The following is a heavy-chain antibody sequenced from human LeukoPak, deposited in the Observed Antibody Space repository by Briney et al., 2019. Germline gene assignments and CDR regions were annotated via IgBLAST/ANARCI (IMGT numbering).Heavy chain of an antibody. CDR3: ATSPGELEFDY. Sequence: GGSLRLSCAASGFTFSTYTMNWVRQAPGKGLEWVSSITSSSRYIYYADSVRGRFTISRDNAKNSLYLQMNSLRAEDTAIYYCATSPGELEFDYWGQGTLVTVSP. D-gene: IGHD1-1*01. V-gene: IGHV3-21*01. CDR1: GFTFSTYT. CDR2: ITSSSRYI. J-gene: IGHJ4*02.